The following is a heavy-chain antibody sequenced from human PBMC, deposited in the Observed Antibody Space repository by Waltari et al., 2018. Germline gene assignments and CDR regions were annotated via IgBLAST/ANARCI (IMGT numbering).Heavy chain of an antibody. J-gene: IGHJ6*02. CDR3: AKLRWGIYYYGMDV. CDR1: GHSLRSSG. CDR2: SSASGGSI. Sequence: ELALLESRGGLVLRGGSLGISCAVSGHSLRSSGTSWVRQAPGKGLEWVSSSSASGGSIYYADSVKGRSTIARDNSKNTLFVQMNSLRAEDTAVYYCAKLRWGIYYYGMDVWGRGTAVTVS. V-gene: IGHV3-23*01. D-gene: IGHD4-17*01.